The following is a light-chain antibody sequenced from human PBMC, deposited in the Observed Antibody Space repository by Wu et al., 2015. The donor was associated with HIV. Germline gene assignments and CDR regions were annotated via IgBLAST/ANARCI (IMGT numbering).Light chain of an antibody. Sequence: DIQMTQSPSSLSAFVGDRVTLTCRASHDISYYLAWYQQKPGKVPRLLIYAASTLQSGVPSRFSGSRSGTEFTLTISGLQPEDVATYYCQRYSTVPRTFGQGTKVE. CDR1: HDISYY. CDR2: AAS. CDR3: QRYSTVPRT. J-gene: IGKJ1*01. V-gene: IGKV1-27*01.